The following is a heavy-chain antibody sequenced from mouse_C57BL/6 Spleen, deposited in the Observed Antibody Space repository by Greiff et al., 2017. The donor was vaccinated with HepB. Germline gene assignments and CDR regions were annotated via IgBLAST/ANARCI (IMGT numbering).Heavy chain of an antibody. J-gene: IGHJ4*01. CDR2: INPGRGGT. CDR3: ARSFTTVVGYYYAMDY. Sequence: QVQLKESGAELVRPGTSVKVSCKASGYAFTNYLIGWVKQRPGQGLEWIGVINPGRGGTNYNEKFKGKATLTADKSSSTAYTPLSSLISEYSAVYFCARSFTTVVGYYYAMDYWGQGTSVTVSS. D-gene: IGHD1-1*01. CDR1: GYAFTNYL. V-gene: IGHV1-54*01.